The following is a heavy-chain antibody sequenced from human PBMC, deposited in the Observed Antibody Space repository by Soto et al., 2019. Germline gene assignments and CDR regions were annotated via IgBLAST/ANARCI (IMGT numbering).Heavy chain of an antibody. D-gene: IGHD6-13*01. Sequence: GGSLRLSCAASGFTFSSAWMNWVRQTPGKGLEWVGRVKSRTDGGATDYAAPVKGRFTISRDDSKDTLYLQMNSLKTEDTAVYYWTTPKGIAAAVKRYWGQGTLVTVSS. CDR2: VKSRTDGGAT. CDR3: TTPKGIAAAVKRY. J-gene: IGHJ4*02. CDR1: GFTFSSAW. V-gene: IGHV3-15*01.